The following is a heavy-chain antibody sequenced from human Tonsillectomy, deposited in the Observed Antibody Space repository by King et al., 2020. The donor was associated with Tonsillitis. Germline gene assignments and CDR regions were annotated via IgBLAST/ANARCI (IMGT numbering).Heavy chain of an antibody. D-gene: IGHD3-10*01. V-gene: IGHV1-8*02. J-gene: IGHJ5*02. CDR1: GYTFTSYD. CDR3: ARVPTYYYGSGSYDWFAP. Sequence: VQLVESGAEVKKPGASVKVSCKASGYTFTSYDINWVRQATGQGLEWMGWMNPNSGNTGYAQKFQGRVTMTRNTSISTAYMELSSLRSEDTAVFYCARVPTYYYGSGSYDWFAPWGQGTLVTVSS. CDR2: MNPNSGNT.